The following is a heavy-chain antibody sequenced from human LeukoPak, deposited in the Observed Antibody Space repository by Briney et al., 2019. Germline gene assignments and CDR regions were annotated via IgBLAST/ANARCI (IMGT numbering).Heavy chain of an antibody. J-gene: IGHJ4*02. CDR3: ARDNSHYYGDFDY. D-gene: IGHD4-17*01. Sequence: PGGSLRLSCAASGFTFSTYWMSWVRQAPGKGLEWVANIKQDGTEKYYVDSVKGRFTISRDNAKNSLYLQMNSLRAEDTAVYYCARDNSHYYGDFDYWGQGTLVTVSS. CDR2: IKQDGTEK. V-gene: IGHV3-7*01. CDR1: GFTFSTYW.